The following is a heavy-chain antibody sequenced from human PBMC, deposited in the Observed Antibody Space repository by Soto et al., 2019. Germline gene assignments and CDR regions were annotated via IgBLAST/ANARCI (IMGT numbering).Heavy chain of an antibody. CDR2: ISAYNGNT. CDR1: GYTFTSYG. J-gene: IGHJ5*02. D-gene: IGHD3-3*02. CDR3: ARAEELEESWFDP. V-gene: IGHV1-18*04. Sequence: GGLVKVSCKASGYTFTSYGISWVRQAPGQGLEWMGWISAYNGNTNYAQKLQGRVTMTTDTSTSTAYMELRSLRSDDTAVYYCARAEELEESWFDPWGQGTLVTVSS.